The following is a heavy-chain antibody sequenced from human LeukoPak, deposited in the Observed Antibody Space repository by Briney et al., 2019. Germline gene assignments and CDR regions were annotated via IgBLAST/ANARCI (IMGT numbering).Heavy chain of an antibody. CDR3: TTDGPLLLWFGEP. D-gene: IGHD3-10*01. CDR2: IKSKTDGGTT. V-gene: IGHV3-15*01. Sequence: GGSLRLSCAASGFTFSNAWMSWVRQAPGKGLEWVGRIKSKTDGGTTDYAAPVKGRFTISKDDSKNTLYLQMNSLKTEDTAVYYCTTDGPLLLWFGEPWGQGTLVTVSS. CDR1: GFTFSNAW. J-gene: IGHJ5*02.